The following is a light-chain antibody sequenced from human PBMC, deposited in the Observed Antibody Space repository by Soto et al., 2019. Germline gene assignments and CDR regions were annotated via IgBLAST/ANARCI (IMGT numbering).Light chain of an antibody. V-gene: IGKV3-20*01. Sequence: EIVLTQSPDTLSLSPGERATLSCRATQNVARSNLAWYQHRPGQAPRLLISGASTRAADTPARFSGSGSGAPFTLTISRLEPEDFAVYYCHQYGSSPPYSFGQGTRLEI. CDR3: HQYGSSPPYS. J-gene: IGKJ2*03. CDR2: GAS. CDR1: QNVARSN.